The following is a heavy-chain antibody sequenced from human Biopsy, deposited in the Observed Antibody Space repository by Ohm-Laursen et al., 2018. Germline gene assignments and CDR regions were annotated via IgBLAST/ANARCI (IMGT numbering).Heavy chain of an antibody. J-gene: IGHJ1*01. CDR1: GGTFSNYG. CDR2: NIPILGTG. D-gene: IGHD1-1*01. CDR3: ATKLTGYFHH. V-gene: IGHV1-69*06. Sequence: GSSVKVSCNAPGGTFSNYGVNWVRQAPGQGLEWLGGNIPILGTGNYAQKFQDRVTVAADTSMSTATMELRSLRSDDTAVYYCATKLTGYFHHWGQGTLVIVSS.